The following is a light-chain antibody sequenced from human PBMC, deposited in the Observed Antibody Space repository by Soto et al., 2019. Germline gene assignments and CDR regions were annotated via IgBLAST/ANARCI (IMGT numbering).Light chain of an antibody. CDR3: RPPLQTPWT. Sequence: ETVMTQSPLSLPVTPGEPASISCRSSQSLLHRNGYNYLVWYLQRPGQSPQVLIYLGSNRAAGVPERFSGSGSGTDFTLKISRVEAEDVGVYYCRPPLQTPWTFGQGTKVEIK. V-gene: IGKV2-28*01. J-gene: IGKJ1*01. CDR1: QSLLHRNGYNY. CDR2: LGS.